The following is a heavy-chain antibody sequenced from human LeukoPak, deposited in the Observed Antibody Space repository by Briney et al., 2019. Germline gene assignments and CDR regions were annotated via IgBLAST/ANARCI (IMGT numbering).Heavy chain of an antibody. CDR1: GFTFSSYS. J-gene: IGHJ4*02. V-gene: IGHV3-23*01. D-gene: IGHD6-19*01. Sequence: GGSLRLSCAASGFTFSSYSMNWVRQAPGKGLEWVSGISGSGDITYYADSVKGRFTISRDNSKNTLYLQMNSLRAEDTAVYFCARRSGVAVAGAFDYWGQGTLVTVSS. CDR3: ARRSGVAVAGAFDY. CDR2: ISGSGDIT.